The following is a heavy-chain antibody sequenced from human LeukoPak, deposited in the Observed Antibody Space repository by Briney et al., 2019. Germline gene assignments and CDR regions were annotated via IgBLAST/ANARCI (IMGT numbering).Heavy chain of an antibody. J-gene: IGHJ3*02. Sequence: ASVKVSCKASGFTFTSSAMQWVRQARGQRLEWIGWIVVGSGNTNYAQKFQERVTITRDMSTSTAYMELSSLRSEDTAVYYCAALIAAAGDFHDAFDIWGQGTMVTVSS. V-gene: IGHV1-58*02. CDR1: GFTFTSSA. CDR2: IVVGSGNT. D-gene: IGHD6-13*01. CDR3: AALIAAAGDFHDAFDI.